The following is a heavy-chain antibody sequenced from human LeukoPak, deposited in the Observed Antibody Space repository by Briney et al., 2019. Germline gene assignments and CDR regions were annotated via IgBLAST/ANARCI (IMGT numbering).Heavy chain of an antibody. CDR2: ISSSGSTI. V-gene: IGHV3-11*04. J-gene: IGHJ6*03. Sequence: GGSLRLSCAASGFTFSDYYMSWIRQAPGKGLEWVSYISSSGSTIYYADSVKGRFTISRDNAKNSLYLQMDSLRAEDTAVYYCARVIVELSGWSYYYYYMDVWGKGTTVTISS. CDR3: ARVIVELSGWSYYYYYMDV. CDR1: GFTFSDYY. D-gene: IGHD6-19*01.